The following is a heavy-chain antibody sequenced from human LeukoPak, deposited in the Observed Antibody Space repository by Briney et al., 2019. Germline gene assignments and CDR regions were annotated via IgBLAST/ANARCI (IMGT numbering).Heavy chain of an antibody. J-gene: IGHJ2*01. CDR1: GFTFSTYS. CDR2: ISSSSSYI. Sequence: PGGSLRLSCAASGFTFSTYSMNWVRQAPGKGLEWVSSISSSSSYIYYADSMKGRFTISRDNAKNSLYLQMNSQRAEDTAVYYCVRIWFADWYFDLWGRGTLVTVSS. CDR3: VRIWFADWYFDL. D-gene: IGHD3-10*01. V-gene: IGHV3-21*01.